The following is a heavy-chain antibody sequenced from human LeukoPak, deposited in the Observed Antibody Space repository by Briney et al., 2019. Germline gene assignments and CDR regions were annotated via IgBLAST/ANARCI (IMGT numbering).Heavy chain of an antibody. CDR3: ARDRTRSVGSGLGRALMLVY. CDR2: ISGSGGTT. Sequence: GGSLRLSCAASGFTFSSYAMSWVRQAPGKGLEWVSLISGSGGTTYYADSVKGRFTISRDNSNNTLDLQMNSLRSEDTAVYFCARDRTRSVGSGLGRALMLVYWGQGTLVTVSS. J-gene: IGHJ4*02. CDR1: GFTFSSYA. D-gene: IGHD6-6*01. V-gene: IGHV3-23*01.